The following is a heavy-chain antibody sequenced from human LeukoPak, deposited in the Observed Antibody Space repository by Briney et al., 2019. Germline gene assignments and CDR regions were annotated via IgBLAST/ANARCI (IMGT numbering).Heavy chain of an antibody. CDR2: TSGTGYNT. CDR3: ARSQCPDSTSCYYFFYFDF. CDR1: GYTFSAYG. J-gene: IGHJ4*02. Sequence: GASVKVSCKASGYTFSAYGITWVRQAPGQGLEWMAWTSGTGYNTDYTQRFQGRVSVTTDTSTSTAYLEVRGLRSEDTAIYYCARSQCPDSTSCYYFFYFDFWGQGTPVTVSS. V-gene: IGHV1-18*01. D-gene: IGHD2-2*01.